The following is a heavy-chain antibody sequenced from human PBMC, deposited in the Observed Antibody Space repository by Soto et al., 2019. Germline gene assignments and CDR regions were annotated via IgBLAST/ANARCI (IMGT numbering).Heavy chain of an antibody. V-gene: IGHV3-23*01. CDR2: GGSGGST. CDR3: VKSRGRADHYHYISV. Sequence: DVQLLESGGGLAQRGGSLRLSCAASGFSFSTYGMTWVRQAPGKGLGWVSHGGSGGSTNYADAVKGRFTISRDNFKHPLNFQINSQRAEDTAVYSCVKSRGRADHYHYISVWGNATKVTVSS. CDR1: GFSFSTYG. J-gene: IGHJ6*03. D-gene: IGHD3-16*01.